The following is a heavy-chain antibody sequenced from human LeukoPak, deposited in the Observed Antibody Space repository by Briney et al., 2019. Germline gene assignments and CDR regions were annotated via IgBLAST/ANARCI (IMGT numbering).Heavy chain of an antibody. J-gene: IGHJ3*02. Sequence: SVKVSCKASGGTFSSYAISWVRQAPGQGLEWMGGIIPIFGTANYAQKFQGRVTITTDESTSTAYMELSSLRSEDTAVYYCAREPQLAAAAIDAFDIWGQGTMLTVSS. CDR3: AREPQLAAAAIDAFDI. CDR2: IIPIFGTA. V-gene: IGHV1-69*05. CDR1: GGTFSSYA. D-gene: IGHD6-13*01.